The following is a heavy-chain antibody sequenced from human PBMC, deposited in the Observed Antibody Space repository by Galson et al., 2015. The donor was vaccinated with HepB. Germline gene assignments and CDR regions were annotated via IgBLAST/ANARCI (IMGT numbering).Heavy chain of an antibody. J-gene: IGHJ6*02. Sequence: SLRLSCAASGFRLNIYDMSWVRQAPGKGLEWVSGITNSGGRRYYAEPGKGRFTISRDNSTNTVFLQMSSLRAEDTAIYYCAKGAYMSSYSLYGMDAWGQGTTVIVSS. CDR3: AKGAYMSSYSLYGMDA. D-gene: IGHD6-6*01. CDR2: ITNSGGRR. CDR1: GFRLNIYD. V-gene: IGHV3-23*01.